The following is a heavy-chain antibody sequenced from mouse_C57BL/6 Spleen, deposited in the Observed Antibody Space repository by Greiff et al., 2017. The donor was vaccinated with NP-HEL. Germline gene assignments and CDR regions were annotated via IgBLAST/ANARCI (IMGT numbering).Heavy chain of an antibody. Sequence: EVQLQESGPELVKPGASVKIPCKASGYTFTDYNMDWVKQSHGKSLEWIGDINPNNGGTIYNQKFKGKATLTVDKSSSTAYMELRSLTSEDTAVYYCARFTTDKAYWGQGTLVTVSA. J-gene: IGHJ3*01. D-gene: IGHD1-1*01. CDR2: INPNNGGT. CDR3: ARFTTDKAY. CDR1: GYTFTDYN. V-gene: IGHV1-18*01.